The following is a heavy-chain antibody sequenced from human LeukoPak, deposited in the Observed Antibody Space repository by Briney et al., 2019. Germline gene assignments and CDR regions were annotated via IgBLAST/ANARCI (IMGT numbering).Heavy chain of an antibody. V-gene: IGHV4-38-2*02. CDR2: IYRSGST. CDR3: ARGPNYMDV. J-gene: IGHJ6*03. Sequence: SETLPLTCIVSGYSISSGYYWGRIRQPPGKGLEWIGSIYRSGSTYYNPSLKSRVTISVDTSKNQFSLKLSSVTAADTAVYYCARGPNYMDVWGKGTTVTVSS. CDR1: GYSISSGYY.